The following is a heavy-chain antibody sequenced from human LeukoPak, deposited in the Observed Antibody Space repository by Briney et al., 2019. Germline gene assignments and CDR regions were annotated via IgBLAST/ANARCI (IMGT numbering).Heavy chain of an antibody. D-gene: IGHD6-13*01. CDR2: IKSKTDGGTT. J-gene: IGHJ4*02. CDR3: TTDIEQQLVRPGY. V-gene: IGHV3-15*01. CDR1: GFTFSNAW. Sequence: PGGSLRLSCAASGFTFSNAWMSWVRQAPGKGLEWVGRIKSKTDGGTTDYAAPVKGRFTISRDDSKNTLYLQMNSLKTEDTAVYYCTTDIEQQLVRPGYWGQGTLVTVSS.